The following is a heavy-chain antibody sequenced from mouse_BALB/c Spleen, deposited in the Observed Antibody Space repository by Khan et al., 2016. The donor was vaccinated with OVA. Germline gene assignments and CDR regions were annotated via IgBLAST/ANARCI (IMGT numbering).Heavy chain of an antibody. Sequence: EVQLQESGPGLVKPSQSLSLTCTVTGYSITSDYAWNWIRQFPGNKLEWMGYISYSGSTSYNPSLKSRISITRDTSKNQFFLQLNSVTTEETATYYGASYAENWYFDVWGAGTTVTVSS. J-gene: IGHJ1*01. CDR3: ASYAENWYFDV. CDR2: ISYSGST. D-gene: IGHD1-1*01. V-gene: IGHV3-2*02. CDR1: GYSITSDYA.